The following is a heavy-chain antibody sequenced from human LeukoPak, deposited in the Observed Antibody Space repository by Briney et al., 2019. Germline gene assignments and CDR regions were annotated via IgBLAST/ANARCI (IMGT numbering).Heavy chain of an antibody. Sequence: GGSLRLSCAASGFTFSSYAMNWVRQAPGKGLEWVSGISGSGDGRYYTDSVKGRFTISRDISRTTVYLQMNSLTVEDTAIYYCAKDFVKVRGVIDYWGQGTLVTVSS. J-gene: IGHJ4*02. V-gene: IGHV3-23*01. CDR2: ISGSGDGR. CDR1: GFTFSSYA. CDR3: AKDFVKVRGVIDY. D-gene: IGHD3-10*01.